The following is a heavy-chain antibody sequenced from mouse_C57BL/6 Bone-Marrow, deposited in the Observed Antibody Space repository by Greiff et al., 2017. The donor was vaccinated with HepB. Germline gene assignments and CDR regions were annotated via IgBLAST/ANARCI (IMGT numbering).Heavy chain of an antibody. CDR1: GFTFSDYG. Sequence: EVMLVESGGGLVKPGGSLKLSCAASGFTFSDYGMHWVRPAPEKGLEWVAYISSGSSTIYYADTVKGRFTISRDNAKNTLFLQMTSLRSEDTAMYYCARPFYYGSSYFDYWGQGTTLTVSS. D-gene: IGHD1-1*01. V-gene: IGHV5-17*01. J-gene: IGHJ2*01. CDR2: ISSGSSTI. CDR3: ARPFYYGSSYFDY.